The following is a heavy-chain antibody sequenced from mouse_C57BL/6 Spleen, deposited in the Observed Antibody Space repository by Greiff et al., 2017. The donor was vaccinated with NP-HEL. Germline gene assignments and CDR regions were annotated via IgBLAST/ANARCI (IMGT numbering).Heavy chain of an antibody. CDR3: ARYYGSSYYWYFDD. J-gene: IGHJ1*03. D-gene: IGHD1-1*01. V-gene: IGHV1-64*01. Sequence: QVQLQQPGAELVKPGASVKLSCKASGYTFTSYWMHWVKQRPGQGLEWIGMIHPNSGSTNYNEKFKSKATLTVDKTSSTAYMQLSSLTSEDSAVYYCARYYGSSYYWYFDDWGTGTTVTVSS. CDR1: GYTFTSYW. CDR2: IHPNSGST.